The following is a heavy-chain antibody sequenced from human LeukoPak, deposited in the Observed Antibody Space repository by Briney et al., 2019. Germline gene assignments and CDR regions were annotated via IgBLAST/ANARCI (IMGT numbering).Heavy chain of an antibody. CDR2: IYSRGST. Sequence: SETLSLTCIVSGGSISSSNYYWGWIRQSPGKGLEWIGSIYSRGSTYYNPSLKSRVIISVDTSKNQFSLKLSSLTAADTAVYYCARERRYCSGGSCSTLFDYWGQGTLVTVSS. D-gene: IGHD2-15*01. V-gene: IGHV4-39*07. J-gene: IGHJ4*02. CDR3: ARERRYCSGGSCSTLFDY. CDR1: GGSISSSNYY.